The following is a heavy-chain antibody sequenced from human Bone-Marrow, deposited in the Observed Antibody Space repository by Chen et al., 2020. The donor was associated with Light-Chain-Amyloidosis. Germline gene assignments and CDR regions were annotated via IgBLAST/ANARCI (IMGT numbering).Heavy chain of an antibody. CDR1: GFAFSSYA. CDR3: AKDISYDDILPGYPADAFDI. J-gene: IGHJ3*02. CDR2: ISGSGGSR. V-gene: IGHV3-23*01. D-gene: IGHD3-9*01. Sequence: GFAFSSYAMSWVRQAPGKGLEWVSTISGSGGSRYYGDSVKGRLTISRDNSKNALFLQMNSLRAEDTAVYYCAKDISYDDILPGYPADAFDIWGQGTMVTVSS.